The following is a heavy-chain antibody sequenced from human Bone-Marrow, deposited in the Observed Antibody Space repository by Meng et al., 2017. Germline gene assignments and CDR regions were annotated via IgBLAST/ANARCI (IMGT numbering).Heavy chain of an antibody. V-gene: IGHV1-2*02. Sequence: ASVKVSCKASGYTFTGYYMHWVRQAPGQGLEWMGWISPNNGDTNYAEKFQGRVTMTRDTSITTASMELSRLRSDDTAVYYCARVPWPDMMGYSWPSFDYWGQGTLVTVSS. J-gene: IGHJ4*02. CDR1: GYTFTGYY. CDR2: ISPNNGDT. D-gene: IGHD3-16*01. CDR3: ARVPWPDMMGYSWPSFDY.